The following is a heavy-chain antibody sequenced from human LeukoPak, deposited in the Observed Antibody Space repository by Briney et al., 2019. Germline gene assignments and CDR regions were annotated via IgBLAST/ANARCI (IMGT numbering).Heavy chain of an antibody. CDR2: ISSSSSTI. CDR3: ARTNVLRFLEWSDYYYYYYMDV. D-gene: IGHD3-3*01. CDR1: GFTFSSYS. J-gene: IGHJ6*03. V-gene: IGHV3-48*04. Sequence: GGSLRLSCAASGFTFSSYSMNWVRQAPGKGLEWVSYISSSSSTIYYADSVKGLFTISRDNAKNSLYLQMNSLRAEDTAVYYCARTNVLRFLEWSDYYYYYYMDVWGKGTTVTVSS.